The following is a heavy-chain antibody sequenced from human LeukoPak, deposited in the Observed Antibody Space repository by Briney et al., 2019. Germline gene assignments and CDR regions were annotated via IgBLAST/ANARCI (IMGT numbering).Heavy chain of an antibody. CDR1: GYTFTSYG. J-gene: IGHJ4*02. CDR3: ARILTYGKEPYYFDY. CDR2: ISAYNGNT. Sequence: ASVKVSCKASGYTFTSYGISWVRQAPGQGLEWMCWISAYNGNTNYAQKLQCRVTMTTDTSTSTAYMELRSLRSDDTAVYYCARILTYGKEPYYFDYWGQGTLVTVSS. V-gene: IGHV1-18*01. D-gene: IGHD4-17*01.